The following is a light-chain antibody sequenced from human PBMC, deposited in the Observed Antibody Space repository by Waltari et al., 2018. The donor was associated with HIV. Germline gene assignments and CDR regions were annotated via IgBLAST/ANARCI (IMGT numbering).Light chain of an antibody. J-gene: IGLJ3*02. CDR1: SLRSYY. Sequence: SSELTQDPAVSVALGQTVRITCQGDSLRSYYASWYQQKPGQAPVLVIYGKNNRPSGIPDRFSGSSSGNTAFLTITGAQAEDEADYYCNPRDSSGNHLGVFGGGTKLTVL. CDR3: NPRDSSGNHLGV. V-gene: IGLV3-19*01. CDR2: GKN.